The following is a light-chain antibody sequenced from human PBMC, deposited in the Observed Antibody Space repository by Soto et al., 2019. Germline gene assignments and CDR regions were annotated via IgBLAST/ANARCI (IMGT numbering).Light chain of an antibody. CDR3: QQYNSYWT. Sequence: DIQMTQSPSTLSASVGDRVTITCRARQTISSWLAWYQQKPGKAPNLLIYDASSLESGVPSRFSGSGSGTEFTLTISSLQPDDFATYYCQQYNSYWTFGQGTKVE. J-gene: IGKJ1*01. CDR2: DAS. CDR1: QTISSW. V-gene: IGKV1-5*01.